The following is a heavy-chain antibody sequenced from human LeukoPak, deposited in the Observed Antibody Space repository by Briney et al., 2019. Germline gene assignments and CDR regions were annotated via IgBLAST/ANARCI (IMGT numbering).Heavy chain of an antibody. V-gene: IGHV4-39*07. D-gene: IGHD3-9*01. CDR2: IYYSGST. CDR1: GASISSSSYY. Sequence: SETLSLTCTVSGASISSSSYYWGWIRQPPGKGLEWIGSIYYSGSTYYNPSLKSRVTISIDTSKSQFSLRLSSVTAADTAVYYCARVSLANLYDILTGYWDYWGQGTLVTVSS. J-gene: IGHJ4*02. CDR3: ARVSLANLYDILTGYWDY.